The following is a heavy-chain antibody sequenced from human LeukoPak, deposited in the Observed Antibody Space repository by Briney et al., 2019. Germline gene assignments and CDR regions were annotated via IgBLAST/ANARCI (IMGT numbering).Heavy chain of an antibody. V-gene: IGHV4-39*07. CDR2: IYYSGST. Sequence: SETLSLTCTVSGGSISNSRDYWAWIRQPPGKGLEWIANIYYSGSTNYNPSLKSRVTISVDTSKNQFSLKLSSVTAADTAVYYCARLEVVTPPYYFDYWGQGTLVTVSS. J-gene: IGHJ4*02. D-gene: IGHD4-23*01. CDR3: ARLEVVTPPYYFDY. CDR1: GGSISNSRDY.